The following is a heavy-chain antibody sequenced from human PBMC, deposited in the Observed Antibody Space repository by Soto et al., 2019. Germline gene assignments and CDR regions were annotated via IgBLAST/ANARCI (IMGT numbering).Heavy chain of an antibody. Sequence: ETLSLTCTVSGGSISNYYWSWIRQPPGKGLEWIGYIHYSGSTKYNPSLKSRVTISADTSKNQFSLKLSSVTAADAAVYYCARGHYDFWSGYFATIDYWGQGTLVTVSS. CDR2: IHYSGST. CDR1: GGSISNYY. J-gene: IGHJ4*02. V-gene: IGHV4-59*08. D-gene: IGHD3-3*01. CDR3: ARGHYDFWSGYFATIDY.